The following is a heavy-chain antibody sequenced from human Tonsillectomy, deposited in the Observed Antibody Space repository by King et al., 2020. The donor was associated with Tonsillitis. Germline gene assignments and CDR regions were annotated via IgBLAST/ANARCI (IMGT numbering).Heavy chain of an antibody. J-gene: IGHJ2*01. D-gene: IGHD2-15*01. Sequence: VQLQESGPGLVKPSETLSLTCTVSGGSVSSDSYYWSWIRQPPGKGLEWIGYIYYSGSTNYNPSLKSRVTISVDTSKNQFSLKLSSVTAADTAVYYCARGGYCSGGSCYSWAWYFDLWGRGTLAT. CDR1: GGSVSSDSYY. V-gene: IGHV4-61*01. CDR3: ARGGYCSGGSCYSWAWYFDL. CDR2: IYYSGST.